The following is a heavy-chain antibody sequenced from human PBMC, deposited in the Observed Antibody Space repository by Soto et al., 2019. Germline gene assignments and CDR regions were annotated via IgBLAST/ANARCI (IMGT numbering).Heavy chain of an antibody. CDR2: INWNGGST. D-gene: IGHD3-10*01. CDR1: GFTFDDYG. CDR3: ARLYGSGSTRRVRIDY. J-gene: IGHJ4*02. V-gene: IGHV3-20*04. Sequence: EVQLVESGGGVVRPGGSLRLSCAASGFTFDDYGMSWVRQAPGKGLEWVSGINWNGGSTGYADSVKGRFTISRDNAKNALYLQMNSLRAEDTALYYCARLYGSGSTRRVRIDYWGQGTLVTVSS.